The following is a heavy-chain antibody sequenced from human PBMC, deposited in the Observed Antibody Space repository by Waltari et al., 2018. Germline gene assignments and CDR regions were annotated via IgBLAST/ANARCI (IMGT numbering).Heavy chain of an antibody. V-gene: IGHV1-3*03. CDR1: GYTFTSSA. D-gene: IGHD6-19*01. J-gene: IGHJ6*03. Sequence: QVQLVQSGAEVKKPGASVKVSCKASGYTFTSSAMHWVRQAPGTRLEWMGWINAGNGNTKYSQEFQGRVTITRDTSASTAYMELSSLRSEDMAVYYCARDLSPVAGTGYYYYYMDVWGKGTTVTVSS. CDR2: INAGNGNT. CDR3: ARDLSPVAGTGYYYYYMDV.